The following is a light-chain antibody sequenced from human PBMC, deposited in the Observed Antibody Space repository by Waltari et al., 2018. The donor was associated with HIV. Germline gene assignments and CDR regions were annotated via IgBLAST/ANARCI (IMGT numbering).Light chain of an antibody. CDR3: GTWDSSLSSYV. Sequence: QSVLTQPPTVSAAPGQTVTISCSGSSSNIGNNYGTWYQQLPGTAPKLRIYENNKRPSGIPDRFSGSKSGSAATLGITGLQTGDEADYYCGTWDSSLSSYVFGTGTKVTVL. J-gene: IGLJ1*01. V-gene: IGLV1-51*02. CDR2: ENN. CDR1: SSNIGNNY.